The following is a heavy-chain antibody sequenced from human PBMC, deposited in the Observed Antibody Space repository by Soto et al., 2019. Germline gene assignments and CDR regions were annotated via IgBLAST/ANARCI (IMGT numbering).Heavy chain of an antibody. D-gene: IGHD2-15*01. Sequence: GASVKVSCKVSGYTLTELSMHWVRQAPGKGLGWMGGFDPEDGETIYAQKFQGRVTMTEDTSTDTAYMELSSLRSEDTAVYYCATFPYCSGGSCTNIRGGAFDYWG. CDR3: ATFPYCSGGSCTNIRGGAFDY. V-gene: IGHV1-24*01. CDR2: FDPEDGET. J-gene: IGHJ4*01. CDR1: GYTLTELS.